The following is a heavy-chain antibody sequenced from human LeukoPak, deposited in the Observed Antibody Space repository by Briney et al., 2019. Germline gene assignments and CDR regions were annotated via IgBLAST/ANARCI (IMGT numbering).Heavy chain of an antibody. Sequence: SETLSLTCTVSGGSISSSSYYWGWIRQPPGKGLEWIGSIYYTGSTYYNPSLKSRVTISVDTSKNQFSLKLSSVTAADTAVYYCARGGGYSYAGDAFDIWGQGTMVTVSS. CDR2: IYYTGST. CDR3: ARGGGYSYAGDAFDI. J-gene: IGHJ3*02. V-gene: IGHV4-39*07. CDR1: GGSISSSSYY. D-gene: IGHD5-18*01.